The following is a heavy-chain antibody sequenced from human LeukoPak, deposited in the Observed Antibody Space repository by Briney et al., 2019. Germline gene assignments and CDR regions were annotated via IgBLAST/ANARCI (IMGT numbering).Heavy chain of an antibody. V-gene: IGHV3-49*04. D-gene: IGHD6-13*01. Sequence: PGRSLRLSCTASGFTFGDYAMSWVRQAPGKGLEWVGFIRSKAYGGTTEYAASVKGRFTISRDDSKSIGYLQMNSLKTEDTAVYYCTSWCSGSSCPGPDAFDIWGQGTMVTVSS. CDR3: TSWCSGSSCPGPDAFDI. CDR1: GFTFGDYA. J-gene: IGHJ3*02. CDR2: IRSKAYGGTT.